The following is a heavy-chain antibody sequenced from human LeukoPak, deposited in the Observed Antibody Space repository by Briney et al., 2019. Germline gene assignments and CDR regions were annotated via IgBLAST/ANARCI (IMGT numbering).Heavy chain of an antibody. CDR3: ARQDGYTLQYNWFDP. D-gene: IGHD5-24*01. V-gene: IGHV5-51*01. J-gene: IGHJ5*02. CDR2: IYPGDSDT. CDR1: GYSFTSYW. Sequence: GESLKISCKGSGYSFTSYWIGWVRQMPGKGLEWMGIIYPGDSDTRYSPSFQGQVTISADKSISTAYLQWSSLKASDTAMYYCARQDGYTLQYNWFDPWGQGTLVTVSS.